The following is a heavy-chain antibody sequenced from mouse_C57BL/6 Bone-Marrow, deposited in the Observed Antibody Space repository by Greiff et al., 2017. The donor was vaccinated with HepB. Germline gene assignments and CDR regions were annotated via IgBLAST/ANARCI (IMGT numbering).Heavy chain of an antibody. D-gene: IGHD1-1*01. CDR2: IDPANGNT. Sequence: EVKLVESVAELVRPGDSVKLSCTASGFNIKNTYMHWVKQRPEQGLEWIGRIDPANGNTKYAPKFQGKATITADTSSNTAYLQLSSLTSEETAIYSCASSRPPYYGSSLFAYWGQGTLVTVSA. V-gene: IGHV14-3*01. J-gene: IGHJ3*01. CDR1: GFNIKNTY. CDR3: ASSRPPYYGSSLFAY.